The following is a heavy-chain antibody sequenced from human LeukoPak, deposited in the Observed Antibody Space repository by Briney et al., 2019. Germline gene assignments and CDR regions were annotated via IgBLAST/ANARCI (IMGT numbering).Heavy chain of an antibody. CDR1: GFIFSSYW. D-gene: IGHD2-15*01. Sequence: PGGSLRLSCTASGFIFSSYWMHWVRQAPGKGLVWVSRINYDGGRTNYADSVKGRFTISRDNAKNSLYLQMNSLRAEDTAVYYCARDGSGGFYMDVWGKGTTVTVSS. CDR2: INYDGGRT. J-gene: IGHJ6*03. V-gene: IGHV3-74*01. CDR3: ARDGSGGFYMDV.